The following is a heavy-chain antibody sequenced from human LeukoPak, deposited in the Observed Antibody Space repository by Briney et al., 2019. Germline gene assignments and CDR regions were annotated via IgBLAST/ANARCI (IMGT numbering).Heavy chain of an antibody. V-gene: IGHV3-9*01. D-gene: IGHD3-10*01. J-gene: IGHJ3*02. Sequence: GGSLRLSCAASGFTFSSYSMNWVRQAPGKGLEWVSGISWNSGSRGYADSVKGRFTISRDNAKNSLYLQMDSLRTEDSAFYYCAKDTSWFTSAFDIWGQGTMVTVSS. CDR1: GFTFSSYS. CDR2: ISWNSGSR. CDR3: AKDTSWFTSAFDI.